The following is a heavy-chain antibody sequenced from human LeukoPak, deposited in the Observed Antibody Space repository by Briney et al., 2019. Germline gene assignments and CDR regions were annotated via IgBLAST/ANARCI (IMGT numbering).Heavy chain of an antibody. Sequence: GGSLRPSCAASGFTFSSYGMHWVRQAPGKGLEWVAVISYDGSNKYYADSVKGRFTISRDNSKNTLYLQMNSLRAEDTAVYYCAKVLKAYQLHQLSYGMDVWGQGTTVTVSS. J-gene: IGHJ6*02. CDR2: ISYDGSNK. CDR3: AKVLKAYQLHQLSYGMDV. V-gene: IGHV3-30*18. CDR1: GFTFSSYG. D-gene: IGHD2-2*01.